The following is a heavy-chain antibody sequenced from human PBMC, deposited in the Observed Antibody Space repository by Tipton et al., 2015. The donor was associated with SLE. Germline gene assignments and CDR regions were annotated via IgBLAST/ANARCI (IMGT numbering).Heavy chain of an antibody. CDR3: AREGADDCLDY. Sequence: LSLTCTVSGGSISSHYWSWIRQPPGKGLEWIGYIYYSGSTNYNPSLKSRVTISVDTSKNQFSLKLSSVTAADTAVYYCAREGADDCLDYWGQGTLVTVSS. D-gene: IGHD2-21*02. V-gene: IGHV4-59*11. CDR1: GGSISSHY. J-gene: IGHJ4*02. CDR2: IYYSGST.